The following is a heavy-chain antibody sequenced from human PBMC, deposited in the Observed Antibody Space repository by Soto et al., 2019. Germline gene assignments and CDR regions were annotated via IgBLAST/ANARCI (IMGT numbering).Heavy chain of an antibody. CDR3: ARDGGAYYFDY. V-gene: IGHV4-31*03. CDR1: GGSISSGGYY. J-gene: IGHJ4*02. CDR2: INYSGST. D-gene: IGHD3-10*01. Sequence: SETLSLTCTVSGGSISSGGYYWSWIRQHPGKGLEWIGYINYSGSTYYNPSLKSRVTISVDTSKNQFSLKLSSVTAADTAVYYCARDGGAYYFDYWGQGTLVTVSS.